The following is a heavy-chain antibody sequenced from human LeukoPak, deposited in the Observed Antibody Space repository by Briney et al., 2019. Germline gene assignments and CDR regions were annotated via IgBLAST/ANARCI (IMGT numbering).Heavy chain of an antibody. V-gene: IGHV3-21*01. Sequence: GGSLRLSCAASGFTFSSYSMNWVRQAPGKGLECVSSISSSSSYIYYADSVKGRFTISRDNAKNSLYLQMNSLRAEDTAVYYCARDDGPRYDSSGYSGYWGQGTLVTVSS. CDR2: ISSSSSYI. D-gene: IGHD3-22*01. CDR1: GFTFSSYS. J-gene: IGHJ4*02. CDR3: ARDDGPRYDSSGYSGY.